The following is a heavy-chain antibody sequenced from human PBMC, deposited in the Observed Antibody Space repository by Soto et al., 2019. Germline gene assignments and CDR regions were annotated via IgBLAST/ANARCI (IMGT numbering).Heavy chain of an antibody. Sequence: QVQLVQSGAEVKKPGSSVKVSCKASGGTFSSYTISWVRQAPGQGLEWMGRIIPILGIANYAQKFQGRVTVTPDKSTSQASMELGSLRSEDKAVYYCATSDRHVVGHHSYGIDVWRQRTTVTVSS. CDR1: GGTFSSYT. J-gene: IGHJ6*01. D-gene: IGHD2-15*01. CDR3: ATSDRHVVGHHSYGIDV. V-gene: IGHV1-69*02. CDR2: IIPILGIA.